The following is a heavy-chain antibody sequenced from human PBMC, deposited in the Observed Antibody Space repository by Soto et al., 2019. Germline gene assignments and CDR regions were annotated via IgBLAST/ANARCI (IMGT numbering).Heavy chain of an antibody. CDR3: ARDDRDSTSPTFEY. D-gene: IGHD6-6*01. CDR1: GYSISSGYY. V-gene: IGHV4-38-2*02. J-gene: IGHJ4*02. CDR2: VYLSGVT. Sequence: SETLSLTCAVSGYSISSGYYWGWIRQSPVKGLEWIGSVYLSGVTYFNPSLNSRVTISVDTSKNQFSLNLNSMTAADTAVYYCARDDRDSTSPTFEYWGQGVMVTVSS.